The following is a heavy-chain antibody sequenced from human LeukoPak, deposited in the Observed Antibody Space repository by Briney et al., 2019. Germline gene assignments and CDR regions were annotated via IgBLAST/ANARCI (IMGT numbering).Heavy chain of an antibody. D-gene: IGHD4-17*01. V-gene: IGHV3-48*04. Sequence: GGSLRLSCTASGFTLSAYTMNWVRQAPGKGLEWVSYISSTSTTKYYADSVKGRFTISRDNSKNSLDLQMNRLTAEDTAVYYCARDRSLVDGDYGVWFDAWGQGSLVTVSS. CDR2: ISSTSTTK. J-gene: IGHJ5*02. CDR3: ARDRSLVDGDYGVWFDA. CDR1: GFTLSAYT.